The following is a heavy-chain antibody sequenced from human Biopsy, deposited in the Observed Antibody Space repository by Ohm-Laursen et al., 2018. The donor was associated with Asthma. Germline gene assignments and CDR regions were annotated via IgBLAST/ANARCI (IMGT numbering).Heavy chain of an antibody. Sequence: SLRLSCAASGFTFSSYAMSWVRQAPGKGLEWVSAISGSGGSTYYADSVKGRFTISRDNSKNTPYLQMNSLRAEDTAVYYCAKAGRYFDWYWFDPWGQGTLVTVSS. CDR2: ISGSGGST. CDR1: GFTFSSYA. D-gene: IGHD3-9*01. V-gene: IGHV3-23*01. CDR3: AKAGRYFDWYWFDP. J-gene: IGHJ5*02.